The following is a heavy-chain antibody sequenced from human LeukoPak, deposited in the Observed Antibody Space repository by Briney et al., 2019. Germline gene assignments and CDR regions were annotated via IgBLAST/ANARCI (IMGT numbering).Heavy chain of an antibody. D-gene: IGHD2-21*02. V-gene: IGHV3-13*01. CDR2: IGIVGDT. CDR3: ARGCGGDCPNAEYFHH. Sequence: PGGSLRLSCAASGFTVSKYDMHWVRQATGKGLEWVSAIGIVGDTYYRGSVKGRFTMSRENGNNNVYLQMNSLRDGDTAVYYCARGCGGDCPNAEYFHHWGQGTLVTVSS. J-gene: IGHJ1*01. CDR1: GFTVSKYD.